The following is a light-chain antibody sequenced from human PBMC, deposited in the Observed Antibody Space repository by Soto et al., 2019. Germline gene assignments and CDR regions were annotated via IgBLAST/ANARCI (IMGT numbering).Light chain of an antibody. V-gene: IGLV2-14*01. CDR3: SSYTSRITWV. CDR2: EVR. J-gene: IGLJ3*02. Sequence: QSGLTQPASVSGSPGQSITISCTGTSSDVGGYNYVSWYQQHPGKAPKLMIYEVRNRPSGVSNRFSGSKSGNTASLTISGLQAEDEADYYCSSYTSRITWVFGGGTKVTVL. CDR1: SSDVGGYNY.